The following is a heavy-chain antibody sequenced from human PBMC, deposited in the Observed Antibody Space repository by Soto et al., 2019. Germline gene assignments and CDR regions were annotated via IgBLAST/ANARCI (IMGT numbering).Heavy chain of an antibody. D-gene: IGHD1-7*01. CDR1: GFTFDDYA. J-gene: IGHJ4*02. CDR3: AKDTHIRHWNYSGIDY. CDR2: ISWNSGSI. Sequence: EVQLVESGGGLVQPGRSLRLSCAASGFTFDDYAMHWVRQAPGKGLEWVSGISWNSGSIGYADSVKGRFTISRDNAKNSLYLQMNSLRAEDTASYYCAKDTHIRHWNYSGIDYWGQGTLVTVSS. V-gene: IGHV3-9*01.